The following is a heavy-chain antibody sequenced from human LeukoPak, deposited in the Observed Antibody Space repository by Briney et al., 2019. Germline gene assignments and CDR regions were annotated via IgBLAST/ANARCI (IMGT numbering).Heavy chain of an antibody. Sequence: GGSLRLSCAASGFTFSSYAMSWVRQAPGKGLEWVSGISGSGCSTYYANSVKGRFTISRDNSKNPLYLQMNSLRAEDTAVYYCAKLRSSTWYEPFDYWGQGTLVTVSS. D-gene: IGHD6-13*01. CDR2: ISGSGCST. V-gene: IGHV3-23*01. J-gene: IGHJ4*02. CDR1: GFTFSSYA. CDR3: AKLRSSTWYEPFDY.